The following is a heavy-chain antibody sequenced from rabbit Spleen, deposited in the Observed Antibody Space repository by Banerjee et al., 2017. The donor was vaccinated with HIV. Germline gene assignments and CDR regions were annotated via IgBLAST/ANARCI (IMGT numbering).Heavy chain of an antibody. Sequence: QEQLEESGGGLVKPEGSLTLTCKASGFSFSDRDVMCLVRQAPGKGLEWIACINTATGKAVYASWAKGRFTISKSSSTTVTLQMTSLTAADTATYFCARDSGSSFSSYGMDLWGPGTLVTVS. CDR2: INTATGKA. CDR3: ARDSGSSFSSYGMDL. V-gene: IGHV1S45*01. CDR1: GFSFSDRDV. J-gene: IGHJ6*01. D-gene: IGHD8-1*01.